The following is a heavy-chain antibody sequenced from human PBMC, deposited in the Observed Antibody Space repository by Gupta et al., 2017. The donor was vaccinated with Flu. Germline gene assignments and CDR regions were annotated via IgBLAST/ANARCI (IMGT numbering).Heavy chain of an antibody. V-gene: IGHV3-23*01. Sequence: EVHLLESGGDLIQPGKSLRLSCAVSGVPFSEFAFSWVRQAPGKGLEWVAAINGGAVRSTFHAESVKGRFTISRDNSKNMIFLQMDNLRAQDTAVYYCAKGRYFDWTRLFGDSWGQGILVAVSS. J-gene: IGHJ4*02. CDR1: GVPFSEFA. D-gene: IGHD3-9*01. CDR3: AKGRYFDWTRLFGDS. CDR2: INGGAVRST.